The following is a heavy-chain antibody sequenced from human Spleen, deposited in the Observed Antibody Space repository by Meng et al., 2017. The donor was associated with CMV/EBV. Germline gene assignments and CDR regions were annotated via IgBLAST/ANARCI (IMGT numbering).Heavy chain of an antibody. V-gene: IGHV3-23*01. J-gene: IGHJ4*02. CDR1: GFTFSSYA. CDR3: ARAGL. D-gene: IGHD3/OR15-3a*01. Sequence: GESLKISCVASGFTFSSYAMNWVRQAPGKGLEWVSAISGSGGSTNYADSVKGRFTISRDNAKNSLYLQMDSLRVEDTAIYYCARAGLWGQGTLVTVSS. CDR2: ISGSGGST.